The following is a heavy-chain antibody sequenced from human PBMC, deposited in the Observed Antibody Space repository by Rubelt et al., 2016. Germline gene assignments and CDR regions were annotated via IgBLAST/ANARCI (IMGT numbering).Heavy chain of an antibody. J-gene: IGHJ3*02. CDR3: ARARNTMVRGGNDASDI. CDR2: ISAYNGNT. D-gene: IGHD3-10*01. V-gene: IGHV1-18*01. CDR1: GYTFTSYG. Sequence: QVQLVQSGAEVKKPGASVKVSCKASGYTFTSYGISWVRQAPGQGLEWMGWISAYNGNTNYAQKLQGRVTMTTDTSTSTAYWEVRSLRSEDTAGYYGARARNTMVRGGNDASDIWGQGTMVTVSS.